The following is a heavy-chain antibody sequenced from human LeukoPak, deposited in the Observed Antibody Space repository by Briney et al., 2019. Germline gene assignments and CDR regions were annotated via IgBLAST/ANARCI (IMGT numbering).Heavy chain of an antibody. CDR3: ARDQYYYGPGSYYNPLDY. Sequence: PGGSLRLSCAASGFTFSSYSMNWVRQAPGKGLEWVSYISSSSSTIYYADSVKGRFTISRDNAKNSLYLQMNSLRDEDTAVYYCARDQYYYGPGSYYNPLDYWGQGTLVTVSS. CDR2: ISSSSSTI. J-gene: IGHJ4*02. D-gene: IGHD3-10*01. CDR1: GFTFSSYS. V-gene: IGHV3-48*02.